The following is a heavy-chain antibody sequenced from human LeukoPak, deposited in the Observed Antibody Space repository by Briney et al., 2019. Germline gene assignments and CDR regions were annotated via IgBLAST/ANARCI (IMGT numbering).Heavy chain of an antibody. CDR3: ARDRPGGGYCSSTSCPYFDY. CDR1: GYTFTSYG. D-gene: IGHD2-2*01. J-gene: IGHJ4*02. CDR2: ISAYNGNT. V-gene: IGHV1-18*01. Sequence: ASVKVSCKASGYTFTSYGISWVRQAPGQGLEWMGWISAYNGNTNYAQKLQGRVTMTTDTSTSTAYMELRSLRSDDTAVYYCARDRPGGGYCSSTSCPYFDYWGQGTLVTVS.